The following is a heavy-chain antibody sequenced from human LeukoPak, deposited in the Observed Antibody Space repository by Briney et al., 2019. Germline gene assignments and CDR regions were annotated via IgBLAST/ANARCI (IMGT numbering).Heavy chain of an antibody. J-gene: IGHJ6*03. Sequence: PGGSLRLSCVALEFSFETYWMSWVRQAPGKGPEWVANINEDGSEKHYVGSVRGRFTISRDNADNSLHIQMNSLRPEDMAVYYCARGETMDVWGKGTTVTVSS. D-gene: IGHD5-24*01. CDR1: EFSFETYW. V-gene: IGHV3-7*01. CDR3: ARGETMDV. CDR2: INEDGSEK.